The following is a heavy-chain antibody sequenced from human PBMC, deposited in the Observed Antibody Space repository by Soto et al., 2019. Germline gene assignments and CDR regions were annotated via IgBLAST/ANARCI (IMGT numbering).Heavy chain of an antibody. V-gene: IGHV3-13*05. CDR3: AREGTGGGFDI. CDR2: IANTGDQ. CDR1: GFVFSSYD. J-gene: IGHJ3*02. D-gene: IGHD1-1*01. Sequence: EVQLEESGGGLVQRGGSLRLSCAASGFVFSSYDMHWVRHTTGAGLEWVSVIANTGDQYYSDSVKGRFTISRDNAKNALYLQMNSLRVGDSAMYYCAREGTGGGFDIWGQGTKVTVSS.